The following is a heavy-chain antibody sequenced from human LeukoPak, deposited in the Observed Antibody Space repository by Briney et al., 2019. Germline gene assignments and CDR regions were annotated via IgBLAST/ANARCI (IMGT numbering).Heavy chain of an antibody. Sequence: GGSLRLSCTASGFTFNNYWMHWVRQAPGKGLVWVSRINSDGSSTSYADSVKGRFTISRDNAKNTLYLQMNSLRAEDTAVYYCAVAGTFDYFDYWGQGTLVTVSS. D-gene: IGHD6-19*01. V-gene: IGHV3-74*01. CDR2: INSDGSST. CDR1: GFTFNNYW. J-gene: IGHJ4*02. CDR3: AVAGTFDYFDY.